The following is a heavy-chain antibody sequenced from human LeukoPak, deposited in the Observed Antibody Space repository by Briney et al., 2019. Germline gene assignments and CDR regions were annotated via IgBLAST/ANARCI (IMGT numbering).Heavy chain of an antibody. CDR1: GGTFSSYA. D-gene: IGHD6-19*01. CDR2: IIPIFGTA. J-gene: IGHJ5*02. V-gene: IGHV1-69*13. Sequence: GASVKVSCKASGGTFSSYAISWVRQAPGQGLEWMGGIIPIFGTANYAQKFQGRGTITADESTSTAYMELSSLRSEDTAVYYCAKVAVAGQGGWFDPWGQGTLVTVSS. CDR3: AKVAVAGQGGWFDP.